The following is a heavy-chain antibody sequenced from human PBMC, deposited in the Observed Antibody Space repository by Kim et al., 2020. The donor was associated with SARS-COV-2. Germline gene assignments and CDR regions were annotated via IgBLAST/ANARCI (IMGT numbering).Heavy chain of an antibody. D-gene: IGHD3-10*01. Sequence: GGSLRLSCAASGFTFDDYAMHWVRQAPGKGLEWVSGISWNSGSIGYADSVKGRFTISRDNAKNSLYLQMNSLRAEDTALYYCAKDMRIRGYGSGSYYYYYYGMDVWGQGTTVTVSS. CDR3: AKDMRIRGYGSGSYYYYYYGMDV. CDR2: ISWNSGSI. J-gene: IGHJ6*02. V-gene: IGHV3-9*01. CDR1: GFTFDDYA.